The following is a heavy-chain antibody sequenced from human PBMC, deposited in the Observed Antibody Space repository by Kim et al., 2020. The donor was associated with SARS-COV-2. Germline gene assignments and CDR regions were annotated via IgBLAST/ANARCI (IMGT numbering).Heavy chain of an antibody. CDR2: INHSGST. CDR3: AREKYYYDSSGYYYGPSAYYYGMDV. V-gene: IGHV4-34*01. J-gene: IGHJ6*02. CDR1: GGSFSGYY. D-gene: IGHD3-22*01. Sequence: SETLSLTCAVYGGSFSGYYWSWIRQPPGKGLEWIGEINHSGSTNYNPSLKSRVTISVDTSKNQFSLKLSSVTAADTAVYYCAREKYYYDSSGYYYGPSAYYYGMDVWGQGTTVTVSS.